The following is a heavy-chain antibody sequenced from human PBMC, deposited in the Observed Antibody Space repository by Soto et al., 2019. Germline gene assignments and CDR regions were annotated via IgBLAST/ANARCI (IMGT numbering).Heavy chain of an antibody. CDR2: INAYNGNT. D-gene: IGHD6-19*01. Sequence: ASVKVSCKTSGYTFATYGISWVRQAPGQGLEWMGWINAYNGNTKFAQKLQGRVTMTTDTSTSTAYMELGSLRSDDTAVYYCARGGSGWYVDSWGPGTLVTVSS. CDR1: GYTFATYG. CDR3: ARGGSGWYVDS. V-gene: IGHV1-18*01. J-gene: IGHJ5*02.